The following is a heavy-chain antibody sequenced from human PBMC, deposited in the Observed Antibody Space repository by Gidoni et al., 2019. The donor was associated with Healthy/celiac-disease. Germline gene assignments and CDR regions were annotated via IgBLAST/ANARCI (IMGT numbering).Heavy chain of an antibody. CDR2: IYHSGST. D-gene: IGHD6-13*01. CDR1: GYSISSGYY. V-gene: IGHV4-38-2*02. J-gene: IGHJ4*02. Sequence: QVQLQESGPGLVKPSETLSLTCTVSGYSISSGYYWGWIRQPPGKGLEWIGSIYHSGSTYYNPSLKSRVTISVDTSKNQFSLKLSSVTAADTAVYYCARDSVAGNDWGQGTLVTVSS. CDR3: ARDSVAGND.